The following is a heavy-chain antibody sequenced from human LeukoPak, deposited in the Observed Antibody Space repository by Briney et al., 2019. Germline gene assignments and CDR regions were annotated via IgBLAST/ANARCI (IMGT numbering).Heavy chain of an antibody. V-gene: IGHV3-9*01. D-gene: IGHD2-2*01. J-gene: IGHJ4*02. CDR1: GFTFDDYA. CDR2: ISWNSGSI. Sequence: GRSLRLSCAASGFTFDDYAMHWVRQAPGQGLEWVSGISWNSGSIGYADSVKGRFTISRDNAKNSLYLQMNSLRAEDTALYYCAKASYCSSTSCFLFDYWGQGTLVTVSS. CDR3: AKASYCSSTSCFLFDY.